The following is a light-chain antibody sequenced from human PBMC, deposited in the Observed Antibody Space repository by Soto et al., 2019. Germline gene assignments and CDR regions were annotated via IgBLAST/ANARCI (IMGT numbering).Light chain of an antibody. J-gene: IGKJ2*01. CDR2: DAS. CDR1: QSVSSN. CDR3: QQYNNWPYT. Sequence: EIVMTQSPATLSVSPGERATLSCRASQSVSSNLAWYQQKPGQAPRLLIYDASTRATGFPARFSASGSGTDFTLTISGLQSDEFAVYYCQQYNNWPYTFGQGTKLDIK. V-gene: IGKV3-15*01.